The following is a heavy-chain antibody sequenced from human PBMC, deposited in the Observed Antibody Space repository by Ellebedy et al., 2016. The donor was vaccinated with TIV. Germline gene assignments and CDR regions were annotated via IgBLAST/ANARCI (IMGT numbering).Heavy chain of an antibody. V-gene: IGHV1-18*01. CDR1: GYTFTSYG. Sequence: ASVKVSCKAFGYTFTSYGISWVRQAPGQGLEWMGWISAYNGNTNYAQKLQGRVTMTTDTSTSTAYMELRSLRSDDTAVYYCARVEIEYYYGSGGSDYWGQGTLVTVSS. CDR3: ARVEIEYYYGSGGSDY. J-gene: IGHJ4*02. CDR2: ISAYNGNT. D-gene: IGHD3-10*01.